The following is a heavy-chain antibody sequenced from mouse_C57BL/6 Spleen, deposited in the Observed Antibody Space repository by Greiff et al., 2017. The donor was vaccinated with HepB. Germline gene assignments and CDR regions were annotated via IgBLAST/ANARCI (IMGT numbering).Heavy chain of an antibody. V-gene: IGHV1-85*01. CDR3: ARDYVRASPFAY. Sequence: VMLVESGPELVKPGASVTLSCKASGYTFTSYDINWVKQRPGQGLEWIGSIYPGDGSTTYNEKFKGKATLTVDTSSSTAYMELHSLTSEDSAVYFCARDYVRASPFAYCGQGT. D-gene: IGHD1-1*01. CDR1: GYTFTSYD. J-gene: IGHJ3*01. CDR2: IYPGDGST.